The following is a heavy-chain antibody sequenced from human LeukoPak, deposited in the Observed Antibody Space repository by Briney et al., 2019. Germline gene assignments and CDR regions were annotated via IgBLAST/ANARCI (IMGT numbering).Heavy chain of an antibody. CDR2: FYHGGST. CDR1: GYSISTGYY. V-gene: IGHV4-38-2*02. CDR3: ARASGYCSSTSCSIYYYYYYMDV. D-gene: IGHD2-2*01. Sequence: SETLSLTCTVSGYSISTGYYWDWIRQPPGKGLEWIGTFYHGGSTYYNPSLKSRVTISVETSKNEFSLKLRSVTAADTAVYYCARASGYCSSTSCSIYYYYYYMDVWGKGTTVTISS. J-gene: IGHJ6*03.